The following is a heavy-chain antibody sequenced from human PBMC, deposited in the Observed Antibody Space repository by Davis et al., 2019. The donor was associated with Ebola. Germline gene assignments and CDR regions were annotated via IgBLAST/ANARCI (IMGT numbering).Heavy chain of an antibody. Sequence: GESLKISCAASGFSFSAYYMDWVRQAPGQGLEWVGRMRTKAKGYTTEYAASVEGRFTISRDDGKSSLFLQMNSLITEDTAVYYCARGPLRGDAYDVWGQGTMVTVSS. V-gene: IGHV3-72*01. CDR2: MRTKAKGYTT. D-gene: IGHD3-10*01. CDR1: GFSFSAYY. CDR3: ARGPLRGDAYDV. J-gene: IGHJ3*01.